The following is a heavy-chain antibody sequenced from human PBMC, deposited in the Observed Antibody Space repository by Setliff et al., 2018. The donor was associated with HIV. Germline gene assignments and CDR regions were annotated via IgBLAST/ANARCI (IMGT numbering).Heavy chain of an antibody. CDR2: IYYSGST. CDR1: GGSITSSNYY. D-gene: IGHD3-3*01. CDR3: AGHPGFWSGLWYFDL. Sequence: PSETLSLTCTVSGGSITSSNYYWGCIRQTPGKGLEWIGTIYYSGSTYYNPSLRSRVTISVDTSKNQFSLKLSSVTAADTAIYYCAGHPGFWSGLWYFDLWGRGTLVTVSS. J-gene: IGHJ2*01. V-gene: IGHV4-39*01.